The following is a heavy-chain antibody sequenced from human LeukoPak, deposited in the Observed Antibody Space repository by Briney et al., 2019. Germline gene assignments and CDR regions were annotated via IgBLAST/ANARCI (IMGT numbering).Heavy chain of an antibody. CDR3: VRSGGY. Sequence: GGSLRLSCAASGFTFSSHWMNWVRQAPGKGLEWVANINEDGSEKYYVDSVKGRFTISRDNAKNSLSLQMNSLRAEDTAIYYCVRSGGYWGKGTLVTVS. CDR1: GFTFSSHW. CDR2: INEDGSEK. V-gene: IGHV3-7*05. D-gene: IGHD1-26*01. J-gene: IGHJ4*02.